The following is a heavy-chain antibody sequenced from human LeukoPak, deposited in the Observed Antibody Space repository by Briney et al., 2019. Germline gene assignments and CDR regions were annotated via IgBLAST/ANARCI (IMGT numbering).Heavy chain of an antibody. CDR2: ISYDGSNK. CDR1: GFTFNNYG. J-gene: IGHJ6*02. CDR3: AKETPRNFWSGFPPYYYYGMDV. V-gene: IGHV3-30*18. Sequence: GGSLSPSFPAPGFTFNNYGMHWVRQAPGKGPEWVAIISYDGSNKYYADSVKGRFTISRDNSKNTLYLQMNSLRAEDTAVYYCAKETPRNFWSGFPPYYYYGMDVWGQGTTVTVSS. D-gene: IGHD3-3*01.